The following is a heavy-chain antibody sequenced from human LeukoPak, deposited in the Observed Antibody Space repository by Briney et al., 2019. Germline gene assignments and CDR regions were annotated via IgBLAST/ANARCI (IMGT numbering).Heavy chain of an antibody. CDR3: VRGHSSSSNYFDY. Sequence: GGSLRLSCSASGFTFSSYAMRWVCQAPEEGLEYVSGISGNGGSPNYEDSVKGRFTISRDNSKNTLYLQMSSLRAEDTAVYYCVRGHSSSSNYFDYWGQGSLVTVSS. CDR2: ISGNGGSP. D-gene: IGHD6-6*01. CDR1: GFTFSSYA. J-gene: IGHJ4*02. V-gene: IGHV3-64D*09.